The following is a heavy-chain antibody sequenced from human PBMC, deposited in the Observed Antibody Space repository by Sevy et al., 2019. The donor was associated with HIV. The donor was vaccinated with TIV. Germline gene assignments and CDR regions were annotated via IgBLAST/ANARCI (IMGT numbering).Heavy chain of an antibody. J-gene: IGHJ4*02. D-gene: IGHD3-22*01. CDR3: ARVDYYDSSGYSR. V-gene: IGHV1-2*02. CDR1: GYTFTGYY. Sequence: ASVKVSCKASGYTFTGYYMHWVRQAPGQGLEWMGWINPNSGGTNYAQKFKGRVTMTRDTSISTAYMELSRLRSDDTAVYYCARVDYYDSSGYSRWGQGTLVTVSS. CDR2: INPNSGGT.